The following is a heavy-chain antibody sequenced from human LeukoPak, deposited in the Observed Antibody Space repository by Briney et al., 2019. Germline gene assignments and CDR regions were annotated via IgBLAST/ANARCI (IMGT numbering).Heavy chain of an antibody. CDR2: ISAYNGNT. CDR1: GYTFTSYG. D-gene: IGHD2-15*01. CDR3: ARGHCSGGSCGSDYYYYYGMDV. Sequence: ASVKVSCKASGYTFTSYGISWVRQAPGQGLEWMGWISAYNGNTNYAQKLQGRVTMTTDTSTSTAYMELRSPRSDDTAVYYCARGHCSGGSCGSDYYYYYGMDVWGQGTTVTVSS. J-gene: IGHJ6*02. V-gene: IGHV1-18*01.